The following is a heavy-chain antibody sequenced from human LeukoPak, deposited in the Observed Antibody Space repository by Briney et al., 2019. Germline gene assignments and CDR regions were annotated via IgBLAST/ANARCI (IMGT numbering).Heavy chain of an antibody. D-gene: IGHD2-15*01. Sequence: PSETLSLTCTVSGGSISSSSYYWGWIRQPPGKGLEWIGSIYYSGSTYYNPSLKSRVTISVDTSKNQFSLKLSSVTAADTAVYYCARGVVVAATLHWGQGTLVTVSS. CDR1: GGSISSSSYY. CDR3: ARGVVVAATLH. CDR2: IYYSGST. J-gene: IGHJ4*02. V-gene: IGHV4-39*07.